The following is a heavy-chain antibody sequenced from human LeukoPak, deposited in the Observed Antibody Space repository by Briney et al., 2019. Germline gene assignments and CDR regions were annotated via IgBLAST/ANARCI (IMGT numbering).Heavy chain of an antibody. J-gene: IGHJ4*02. D-gene: IGHD3-22*01. CDR2: ISANGGST. Sequence: QPGGSLRLSCAASGFTFNSFAMHWVRQAPGKGLQFVSAISANGGSTYYANSVKGRFTISRDNSKNTLYLQMGSLRPEDTAVYYCARDRRTSYSDTSGLDYWGQGTLVTVS. CDR1: GFTFNSFA. V-gene: IGHV3-64*01. CDR3: ARDRRTSYSDTSGLDY.